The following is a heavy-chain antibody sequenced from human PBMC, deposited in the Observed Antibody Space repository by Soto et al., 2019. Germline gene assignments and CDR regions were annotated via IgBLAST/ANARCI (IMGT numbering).Heavy chain of an antibody. CDR1: GYTFTGYY. CDR3: ARDRSSGFLEFDY. CDR2: INPNSGGT. V-gene: IGHV1-2*04. D-gene: IGHD6-19*01. Sequence: ASVKVSCKASGYTFTGYYMHWVRQAPGQGLEWMRWINPNSGGTNYAQKFQGWVTMTRDTSISTAYMELSRLRSDDTAVYYCARDRSSGFLEFDYWGQGTLVTVSS. J-gene: IGHJ4*02.